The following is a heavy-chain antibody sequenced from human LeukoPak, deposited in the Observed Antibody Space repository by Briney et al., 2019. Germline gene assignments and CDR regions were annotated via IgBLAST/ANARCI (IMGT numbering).Heavy chain of an antibody. D-gene: IGHD6-13*01. Sequence: ASVKVSCKASGYTFTADYIHWVRQAPGQGLEWMGWINPNSGDTHYPQKFQGRVTLTSDTSISTAYMELSRLRSDDTAVYYCARGERIAAAGGMDVWGQGTTVTVSS. J-gene: IGHJ6*02. CDR1: GYTFTADY. V-gene: IGHV1-2*02. CDR3: ARGERIAAAGGMDV. CDR2: INPNSGDT.